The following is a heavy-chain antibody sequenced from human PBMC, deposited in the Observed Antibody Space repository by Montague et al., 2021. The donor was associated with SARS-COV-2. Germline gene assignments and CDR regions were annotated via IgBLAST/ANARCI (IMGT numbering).Heavy chain of an antibody. CDR1: GGSVSSRSYY. J-gene: IGHJ4*02. V-gene: IGHV4-39*01. D-gene: IGHD4-23*01. Sequence: SETLSLTCTVSGGSVSSRSYYWGWIRRPPGKGLEWIGSIYYSGSTHYNPSLKSRVTISVDTSKNRFSLKLSSVTAADTAVYYCARRGDYGGPRFDYWGQGTLVSVSS. CDR2: IYYSGST. CDR3: ARRGDYGGPRFDY.